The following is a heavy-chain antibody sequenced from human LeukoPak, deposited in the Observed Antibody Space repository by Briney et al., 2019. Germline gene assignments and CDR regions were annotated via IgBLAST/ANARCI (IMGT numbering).Heavy chain of an antibody. Sequence: GGSLRLSCAASGFTFNNYAMSWVRQAPGKGLEWVSAISGSGVSTYYADSVKGRFTISRDNSKNTLYVQMNSLRAEDTAVYYCASAVVRAREIHWGQGTLVTVSS. CDR1: GFTFNNYA. J-gene: IGHJ4*02. D-gene: IGHD3-10*01. CDR2: ISGSGVST. CDR3: ASAVVRAREIH. V-gene: IGHV3-23*01.